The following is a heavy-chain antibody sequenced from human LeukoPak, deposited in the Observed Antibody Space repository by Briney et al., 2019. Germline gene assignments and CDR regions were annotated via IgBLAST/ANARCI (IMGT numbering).Heavy chain of an antibody. CDR2: ITSSSAYT. CDR1: GFTFSTYN. J-gene: IGHJ4*02. Sequence: PGGSLRLSCAASGFTFSTYNMNWVRQTPGKGLEWVSSITSSSAYTFYADSVRGRFTISRDNAKNSLYLQMNSLRAEDTAVYYCARLIAVAGYYFDYWGQGTLVTVSS. D-gene: IGHD6-19*01. CDR3: ARLIAVAGYYFDY. V-gene: IGHV3-21*01.